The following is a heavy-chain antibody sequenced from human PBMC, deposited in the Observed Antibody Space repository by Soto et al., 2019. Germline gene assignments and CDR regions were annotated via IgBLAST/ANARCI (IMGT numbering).Heavy chain of an antibody. CDR1: GGTFSSYA. J-gene: IGHJ6*02. D-gene: IGHD3-3*01. V-gene: IGHV1-69*10. Sequence: ASVKVSCKASGGTFSSYAISWVRQAPGQGLAWIGGIIPILGIANYAQKFQGRVTITADKSTSTAYMELSSLRSEDTAVYYCARNTIFGVYYYGMDVWGQGTTVTVSS. CDR3: ARNTIFGVYYYGMDV. CDR2: IIPILGIA.